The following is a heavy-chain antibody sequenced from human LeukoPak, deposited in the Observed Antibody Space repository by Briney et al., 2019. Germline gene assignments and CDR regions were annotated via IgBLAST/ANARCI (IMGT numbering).Heavy chain of an antibody. CDR3: ARDIGGSDYGDSRDAFDI. V-gene: IGHV1-2*04. J-gene: IGHJ3*02. CDR1: GYTFTGYY. Sequence: GASVKVSCKASGYTFTGYYMHWVRQAPGQGLEWMGWINPNSGGTNYAQKFQGWVTMTRDTSISTAYMELSSLRSEDTAVYYCARDIGGSDYGDSRDAFDIWGQGTMVIVSS. D-gene: IGHD4-17*01. CDR2: INPNSGGT.